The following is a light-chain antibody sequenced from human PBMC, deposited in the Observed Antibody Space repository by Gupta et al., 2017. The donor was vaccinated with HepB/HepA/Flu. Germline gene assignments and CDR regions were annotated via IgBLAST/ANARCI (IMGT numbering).Light chain of an antibody. Sequence: DIQMTQSPSSLSAPVGDRVTITCRASQSISSYLNWYQQKPGKAPKLLIYAASSLQSGVPSRFSGSGSGTDFTLTISSLQPEDFATYYCQQSHSTPPWTFGQGTKVEIK. J-gene: IGKJ1*01. CDR2: AAS. CDR3: QQSHSTPPWT. CDR1: QSISSY. V-gene: IGKV1-39*01.